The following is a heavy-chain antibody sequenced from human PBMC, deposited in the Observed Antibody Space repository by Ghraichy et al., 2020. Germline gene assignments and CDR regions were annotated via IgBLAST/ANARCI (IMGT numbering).Heavy chain of an antibody. Sequence: SETLSLTCTVSGGSISRYYWSWIRQPPGKGLEWIGFIYYSGSTDYNPSLKSRVTISVDTSKNQFSLKLSSVTAADTVVYYCASGGYCSGGSCYDWYFDYWGQGTLVTVSS. CDR3: ASGGYCSGGSCYDWYFDY. V-gene: IGHV4-59*01. CDR2: IYYSGST. J-gene: IGHJ4*02. D-gene: IGHD2-15*01. CDR1: GGSISRYY.